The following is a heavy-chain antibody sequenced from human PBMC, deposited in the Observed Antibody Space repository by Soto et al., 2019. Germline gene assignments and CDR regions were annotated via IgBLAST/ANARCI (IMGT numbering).Heavy chain of an antibody. CDR1: GFTFSSYA. J-gene: IGHJ4*02. CDR2: ISGSGGST. CDR3: ARDGRGDWDFDY. Sequence: EVQLLESGGGLVQPGGSLRLSCAASGFTFSSYAMSWVRQAPGKGLEWVSAISGSGGSTYYADSVKGRFTISRDNSKNTLYLQMNSLRAEDTAVYYCARDGRGDWDFDYWGQGTLVTVSS. D-gene: IGHD3-9*01. V-gene: IGHV3-23*01.